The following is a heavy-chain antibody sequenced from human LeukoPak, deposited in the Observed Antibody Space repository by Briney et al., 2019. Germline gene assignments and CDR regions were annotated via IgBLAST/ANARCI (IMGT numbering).Heavy chain of an antibody. J-gene: IGHJ4*02. V-gene: IGHV4-39*07. CDR3: ARVIRGGDVDY. D-gene: IGHD2-21*02. Sequence: PSETLSLACTVSGGSISSSSYYWGWIRQPPVKGLEWIGSIYYSGSTYYNPSLKSRVTISVDTSKNQFSLKPSSVTAADTAVYYCARVIRGGDVDYWGQGTLVTVSS. CDR2: IYYSGST. CDR1: GGSISSSSYY.